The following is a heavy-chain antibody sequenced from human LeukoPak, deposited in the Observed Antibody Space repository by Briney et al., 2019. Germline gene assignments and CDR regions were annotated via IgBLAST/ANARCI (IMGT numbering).Heavy chain of an antibody. CDR3: ARDSSSWFDY. V-gene: IGHV4-30-4*01. CDR1: GGSISSGDYY. J-gene: IGHJ4*02. D-gene: IGHD6-13*01. Sequence: SETLSLTCTVSGGSISSGDYYWSWIRQPPGKGLEWIGYIYYSGSTYYNPSLKSRVTISVDTSKSQFSLKLSSVTAADTAVYYCARDSSSWFDYWGQGTLVTVSS. CDR2: IYYSGST.